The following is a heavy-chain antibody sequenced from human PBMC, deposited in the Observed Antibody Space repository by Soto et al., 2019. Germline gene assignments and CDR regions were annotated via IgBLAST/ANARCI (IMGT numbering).Heavy chain of an antibody. Sequence: LSLTCAVSGGSISSGIYSWNWIRQPPGKGLEWIGYMYPSGSTVYNPSLESRVIISIDRSKNQFSLRLSSVTAADTAVYYCARGVGNNWFDPWGQGTLVTVSS. D-gene: IGHD2-2*01. J-gene: IGHJ5*02. V-gene: IGHV4-30-2*01. CDR3: ARGVGNNWFDP. CDR2: MYPSGST. CDR1: GGSISSGIYS.